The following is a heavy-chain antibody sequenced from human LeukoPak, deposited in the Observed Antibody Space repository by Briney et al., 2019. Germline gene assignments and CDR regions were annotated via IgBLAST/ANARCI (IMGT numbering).Heavy chain of an antibody. CDR3: ATSGSGRSWDWFAP. CDR1: GGTFRTYP. J-gene: IGHJ5*02. Sequence: GASVKVSCKASGGTFRTYPISWVRQAPGQGLEWMGGLTHIFRRTNYTQKSQERLIITTDESYSTAYMELRDLRSDDTALYYCATSGSGRSWDWFAPWGQGTLVIVSS. D-gene: IGHD3-10*01. CDR2: LTHIFRRT. V-gene: IGHV1-69*05.